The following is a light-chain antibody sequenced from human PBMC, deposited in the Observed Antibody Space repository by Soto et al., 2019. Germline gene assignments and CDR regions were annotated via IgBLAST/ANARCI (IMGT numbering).Light chain of an antibody. V-gene: IGLV3-25*03. Sequence: SYELTQPPSVSASPGQTARITCSGDALPKQYAYWYQQKPGQAPVLVIYKDSERPSGIPERFSGSSSGTTVTLTISGVQAEDEAGYYWSFGGSSGSHVVFGRGAQLTVL. CDR2: KDS. CDR3: SFGGSSGSHVV. CDR1: ALPKQY. J-gene: IGLJ2*01.